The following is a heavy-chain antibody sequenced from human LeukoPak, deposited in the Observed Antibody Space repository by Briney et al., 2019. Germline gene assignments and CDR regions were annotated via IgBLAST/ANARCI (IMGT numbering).Heavy chain of an antibody. V-gene: IGHV3-23*01. CDR1: AFTFSSYA. J-gene: IGHJ6*02. D-gene: IGHD3-16*01. Sequence: GGSLRLSCAASAFTFSSYAMSWVRQAPGKGLEWVSAINGSGGSTYYADSVKGRFTISRDNSKNTLYLQMNSLRAEDTAVYYCAKRGFGFYYGMDAWGQGTTVTVSS. CDR3: AKRGFGFYYGMDA. CDR2: INGSGGST.